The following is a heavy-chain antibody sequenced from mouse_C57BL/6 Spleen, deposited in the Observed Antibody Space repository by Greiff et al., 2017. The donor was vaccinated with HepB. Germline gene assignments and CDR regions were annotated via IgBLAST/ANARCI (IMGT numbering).Heavy chain of an antibody. CDR3: ARDRKYYGYFDY. V-gene: IGHV5-16*01. D-gene: IGHD1-1*01. Sequence: EVQLVESEGGLVQPGSSMKLSCTASGFTFSDYYMAWVRQVPEKGLEWVANINYDGSSTYYLDSLKSRFIISRDNAKNILYLQMSSLKSEDTATYYCARDRKYYGYFDYWGQGTTLTVSS. J-gene: IGHJ2*01. CDR2: INYDGSST. CDR1: GFTFSDYY.